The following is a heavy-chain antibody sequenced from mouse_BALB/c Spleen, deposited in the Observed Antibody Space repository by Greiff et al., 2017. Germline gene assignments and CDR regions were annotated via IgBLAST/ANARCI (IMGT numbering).Heavy chain of an antibody. CDR3: ARESYGNYEAWFAY. Sequence: QVQLKESGPGLVAPSQSLSITCTVSGFSLTSYGVHWVRQPPGKGLEWLGVIWAGGSTNYNSALMSRLSISKDNSKSQVFLKMNSLQTDDTAMYYCARESYGNYEAWFAYWGQGTLVTVSA. V-gene: IGHV2-9*02. CDR2: IWAGGST. D-gene: IGHD2-1*01. J-gene: IGHJ3*01. CDR1: GFSLTSYG.